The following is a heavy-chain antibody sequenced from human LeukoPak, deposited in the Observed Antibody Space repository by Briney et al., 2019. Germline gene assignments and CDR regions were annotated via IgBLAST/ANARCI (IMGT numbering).Heavy chain of an antibody. J-gene: IGHJ3*02. CDR3: ARGFITMVRGVIMNAFDI. CDR2: INPSGGST. Sequence: ASVKVSCKASGYTFTSYYMHWVRQAPGQGLEWMGIINPSGGSTSYAQKFQGRVTMTRDTSTSTVYMELRSLRSDDTAVYYCARGFITMVRGVIMNAFDIWGQGTMVTVSS. V-gene: IGHV1-46*01. D-gene: IGHD3-10*01. CDR1: GYTFTSYY.